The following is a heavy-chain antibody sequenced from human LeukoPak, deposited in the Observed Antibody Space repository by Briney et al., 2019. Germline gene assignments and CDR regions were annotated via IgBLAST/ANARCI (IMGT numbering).Heavy chain of an antibody. V-gene: IGHV1-2*02. J-gene: IGHJ6*03. CDR3: ARSDQFPYYMDV. CDR2: INPNSGDT. D-gene: IGHD2-2*01. Sequence: GASVKVSCKASGYTFTGYYMHWVRQAPGQGLEWMGWINPNSGDTNYAQKFQGRVTMTRDTSISTAYMELSRLRSDDTAVYYCARSDQFPYYMDVWGKGTTVTVSS. CDR1: GYTFTGYY.